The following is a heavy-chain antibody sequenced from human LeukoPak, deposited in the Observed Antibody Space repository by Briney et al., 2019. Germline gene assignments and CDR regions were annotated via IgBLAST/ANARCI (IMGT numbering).Heavy chain of an antibody. Sequence: GGSLRLSCAASGFTFSSYGMSWVRQDPGKGLEWVSAISGSGGSTYYADSVKGRFTISRDNSKNTLYLQMNSLRAEDTAVYYSAKEKYYDILTGYYVYLDYWGQGTLVTVSS. CDR1: GFTFSSYG. CDR3: AKEKYYDILTGYYVYLDY. CDR2: ISGSGGST. D-gene: IGHD3-9*01. J-gene: IGHJ4*02. V-gene: IGHV3-23*01.